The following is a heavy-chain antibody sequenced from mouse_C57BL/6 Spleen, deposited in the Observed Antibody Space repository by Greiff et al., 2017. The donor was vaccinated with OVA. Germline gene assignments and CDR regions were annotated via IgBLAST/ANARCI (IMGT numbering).Heavy chain of an antibody. V-gene: IGHV1-18*01. CDR1: GYTFTDYN. CDR2: INPNNGGT. D-gene: IGHD2-5*01. J-gene: IGHJ4*01. Sequence: EVQLQQSGPELVKPGASVKIPCKASGYTFTDYNMDWVKQSHGKSLEWIGDINPNNGGTIYNQKFKGKATLTVDKSSSTAYMELRSLTSEDTAVYYCARSGVTTLYHYAMDYWGQGTSVTVSS. CDR3: ARSGVTTLYHYAMDY.